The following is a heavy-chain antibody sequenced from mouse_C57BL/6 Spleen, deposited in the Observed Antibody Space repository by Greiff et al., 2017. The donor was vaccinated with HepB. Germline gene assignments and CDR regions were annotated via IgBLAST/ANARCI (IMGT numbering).Heavy chain of an antibody. CDR2: ISYDGSN. CDR1: GYSITSGYY. Sequence: ESGPGLVKPSQSLSLTCSVTGYSITSGYYWNWIRQFPGNKLEWMGYISYDGSNNYNPSLKNRISITRDTSKNQFFLKLNSVTTEDTATYYCARDFDYDARDWYFDVWGTGTTVTVSS. V-gene: IGHV3-6*01. J-gene: IGHJ1*03. D-gene: IGHD2-4*01. CDR3: ARDFDYDARDWYFDV.